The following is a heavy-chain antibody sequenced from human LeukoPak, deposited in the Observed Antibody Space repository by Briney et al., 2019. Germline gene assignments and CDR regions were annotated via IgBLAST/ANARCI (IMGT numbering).Heavy chain of an antibody. V-gene: IGHV1-2*02. CDR2: INPKSGGT. CDR3: ARDREPSYYYYMDV. J-gene: IGHJ6*03. Sequence: ASVKVSCKASGYTFTGYYMHWVRQAPGQGLEWMGWINPKSGGTNYAQKFQGRVTMTRDTSISTAYMELSRLRSDDTAVYYCARDREPSYYYYMDVWGKGTTVTISS. CDR1: GYTFTGYY. D-gene: IGHD1-14*01.